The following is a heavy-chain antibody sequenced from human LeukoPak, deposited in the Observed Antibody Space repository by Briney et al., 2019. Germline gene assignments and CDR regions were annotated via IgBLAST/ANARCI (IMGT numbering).Heavy chain of an antibody. CDR3: ARPPDTGTRSAFDI. CDR2: IYPGDSDT. Sequence: GESLKISCKGSGCSFTTYWIAWVRQMPGKGLEWMGIIYPGDSDTRYSPSFQGQVTFSADKSINTAYLQWSSLKASDTAMYYCARPPDTGTRSAFDIWGQGPMVIVSS. V-gene: IGHV5-51*01. D-gene: IGHD1-7*01. CDR1: GCSFTTYW. J-gene: IGHJ3*02.